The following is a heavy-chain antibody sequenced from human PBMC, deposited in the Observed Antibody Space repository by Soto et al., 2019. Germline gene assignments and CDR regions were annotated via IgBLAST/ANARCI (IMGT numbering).Heavy chain of an antibody. V-gene: IGHV3-13*01. Sequence: ELQLVESGGGLVQPGGSLRLSCAASGFTFNAYDMHWLRQTPGKGLEWVAGIGTLRDAYYADSVRGRFTFSRDDALNSLYLHMSRLRAGDTGVYYCARGLLYGAGSGRPGPSDGFDIWGRGTLVTVSS. CDR2: IGTLRDA. D-gene: IGHD2-15*01. CDR3: ARGLLYGAGSGRPGPSDGFDI. J-gene: IGHJ3*02. CDR1: GFTFNAYD.